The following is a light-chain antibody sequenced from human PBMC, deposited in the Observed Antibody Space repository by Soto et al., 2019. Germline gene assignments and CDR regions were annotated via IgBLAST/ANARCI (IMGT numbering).Light chain of an antibody. CDR1: QSVSTN. V-gene: IGKV3-15*01. CDR2: GAS. CDR3: HQYNNRPPYT. Sequence: EIVMTQSPATLSVSPGERATLSCRASQSVSTNVAWYQQRPGQAPRLLIYGASRRASGVPGRFSGSRSGTDVSLTISSLQSEDSAVYYCHQYNNRPPYTFGQGTQVEIK. J-gene: IGKJ2*01.